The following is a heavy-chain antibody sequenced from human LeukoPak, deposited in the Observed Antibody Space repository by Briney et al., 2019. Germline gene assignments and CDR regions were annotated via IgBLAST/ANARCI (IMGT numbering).Heavy chain of an antibody. Sequence: SQTLSLTCTVSGGSISSGSYYWSWIRQPAGKGLEWIGRIYTSGSTNYNPSLKSRVTISVDTSKNQFSLKLSSVTAADTVVYYCARESIVGATISDYWGQGTLVTVSS. CDR2: IYTSGST. V-gene: IGHV4-61*02. J-gene: IGHJ4*02. CDR1: GGSISSGSYY. CDR3: ARESIVGATISDY. D-gene: IGHD1-26*01.